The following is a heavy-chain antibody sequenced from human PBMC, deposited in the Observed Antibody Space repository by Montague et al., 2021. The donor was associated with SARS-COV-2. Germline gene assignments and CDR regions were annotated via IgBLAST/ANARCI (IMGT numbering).Heavy chain of an antibody. CDR3: ARGVRQLGVRYYYYYIDV. J-gene: IGHJ6*03. D-gene: IGHD6-6*01. CDR2: INHSGST. Sequence: SEILSLTCAVYGGSFSGYYWSWIRQPPGKGLGWIGEINHSGSTNYNPSLKSRVTISMDTSKNQFSLKLSSVTAADTAVYYCARGVRQLGVRYYYYYIDVWDKGTTVTVSS. CDR1: GGSFSGYY. V-gene: IGHV4-34*01.